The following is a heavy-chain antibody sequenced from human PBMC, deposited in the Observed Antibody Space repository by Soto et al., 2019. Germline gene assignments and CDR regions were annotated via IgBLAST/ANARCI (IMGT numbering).Heavy chain of an antibody. D-gene: IGHD3-22*01. CDR1: GFIFSDHY. CDR2: IRNKAHSYTT. V-gene: IGHV3-72*01. CDR3: ARGDISVRHFDY. Sequence: EVQLVESGGGLVQPGGSLRLSCAGSGFIFSDHYMDWVGQAPGKGLEWVGRIRNKAHSYTTEYAASVKGRFTISRDDSQHSLYLQMNSLKAEDTAVYYCARGDISVRHFDYSRQGTLVTVYS. J-gene: IGHJ4*02.